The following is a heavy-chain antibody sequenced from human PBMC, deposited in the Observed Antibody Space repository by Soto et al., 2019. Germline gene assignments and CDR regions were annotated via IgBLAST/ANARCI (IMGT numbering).Heavy chain of an antibody. CDR2: ISSSSSYI. V-gene: IGHV3-21*01. Sequence: PAWSLRLSCAASGFIFSDYPMNRDRQAPGKGLEWVSSISSSSSYIYYAASVKGRFTISRDNAKNSLYLQMNSLRAEDTAVYYCARDFMVHPLRSGWHEFDYWGQGTLVTVSS. J-gene: IGHJ4*02. CDR1: GFIFSDYP. CDR3: ARDFMVHPLRSGWHEFDY. D-gene: IGHD6-19*01.